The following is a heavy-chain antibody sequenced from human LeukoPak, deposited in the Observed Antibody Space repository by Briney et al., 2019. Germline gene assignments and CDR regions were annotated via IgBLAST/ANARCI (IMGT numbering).Heavy chain of an antibody. J-gene: IGHJ5*02. V-gene: IGHV3-23*01. CDR1: GFTFSSYA. Sequence: GGSPRLSCAASGFTFSSYAMSWVRQAPGKGLEWVSAISGSGGSTYYADSVRGRFTISRDNSKNTLYLQMNSLRAEDTAVYYCAKDRVTYYDFWSGYQPRYNWFDPWGQGTLVTVSS. CDR3: AKDRVTYYDFWSGYQPRYNWFDP. CDR2: ISGSGGST. D-gene: IGHD3-3*01.